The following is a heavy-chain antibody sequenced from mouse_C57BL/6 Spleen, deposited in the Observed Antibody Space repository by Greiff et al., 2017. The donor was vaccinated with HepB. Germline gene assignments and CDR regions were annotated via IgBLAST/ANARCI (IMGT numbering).Heavy chain of an antibody. Sequence: QVQLKESGAELVRPGASVTLSCKASGYTFTDYEMHWVKQTPVHGLEWIGAIDPETGGTAYNQKFKGKAILTADKSSSTAYMELRSLTSEDSAVYYCTRCIITTVVRHFDVWGTGTTVTVSS. D-gene: IGHD1-1*01. V-gene: IGHV1-15*01. CDR1: GYTFTDYE. CDR3: TRCIITTVVRHFDV. J-gene: IGHJ1*03. CDR2: IDPETGGT.